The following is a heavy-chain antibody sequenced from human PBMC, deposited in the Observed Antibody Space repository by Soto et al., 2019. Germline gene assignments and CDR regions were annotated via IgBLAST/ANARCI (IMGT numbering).Heavy chain of an antibody. CDR1: GGSISSYY. J-gene: IGHJ6*02. Sequence: PXETLSLTCTVSGGSISSYYWSWIRQPPGKGLEWIGYIYYSGSTNYNPSLKSRVTISVDTSKNQFSLKLSSVTAADTAVYYCARVSRVTHPKLGGYYYYGMDVWGQGTTVTVSS. CDR3: ARVSRVTHPKLGGYYYYGMDV. CDR2: IYYSGST. V-gene: IGHV4-59*01. D-gene: IGHD2-21*02.